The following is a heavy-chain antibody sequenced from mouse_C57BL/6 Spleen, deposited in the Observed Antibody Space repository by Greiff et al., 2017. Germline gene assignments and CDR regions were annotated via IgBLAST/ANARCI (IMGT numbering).Heavy chain of an antibody. J-gene: IGHJ2*01. CDR2: IGPGSGRT. Sequence: VQLQQSGAELVKPGASVKISCKASGYTFTDYYINWVKQRPGQGLAWIGKIGPGSGRTYYNEKFKGKATLTADKSSSTAYMQLSSLTSEDSAVYFCARDGGYYGDYFDYWGQGTTLTVSS. CDR1: GYTFTDYY. V-gene: IGHV1-77*01. CDR3: ARDGGYYGDYFDY. D-gene: IGHD1-1*02.